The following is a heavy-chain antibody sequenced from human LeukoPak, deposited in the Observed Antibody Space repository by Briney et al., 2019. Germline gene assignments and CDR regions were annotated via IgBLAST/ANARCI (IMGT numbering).Heavy chain of an antibody. CDR2: IYYSGST. J-gene: IGHJ4*02. CDR1: GGSISSGSYY. D-gene: IGHD5-12*01. Sequence: SETLSLTCTVSGGSISSGSYYWGWIRQPRGKGLEWIGSIYYSGSTYYNPSLKSRLTISVDTSKNQFSLKLSSVTAADTAVYYCARFPIVATVDYWGQGTLVTVSS. CDR3: ARFPIVATVDY. V-gene: IGHV4-39*01.